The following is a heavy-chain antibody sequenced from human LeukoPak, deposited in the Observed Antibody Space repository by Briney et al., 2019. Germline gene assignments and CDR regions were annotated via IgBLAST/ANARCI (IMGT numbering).Heavy chain of an antibody. CDR2: LIPVLGMS. CDR3: ARDKGGGFDLAFFDH. Sequence: SVKVSCKSSGGSFSTYAVNWVRQAPGQGLEWMGRLIPVLGMSHYAPGFQGRVTLTADRSTNTAYMELDRLTSDDTAVYFCARDKGGGFDLAFFDHWGQGTLVTVSS. D-gene: IGHD5-12*01. V-gene: IGHV1-69*04. J-gene: IGHJ4*02. CDR1: GGSFSTYA.